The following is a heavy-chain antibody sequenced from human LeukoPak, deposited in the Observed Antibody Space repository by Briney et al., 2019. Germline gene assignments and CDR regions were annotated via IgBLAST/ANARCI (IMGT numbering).Heavy chain of an antibody. CDR1: GFSFGSYW. CDR2: LKGDESER. CDR3: AGSGYSYALNH. V-gene: IGHV3-7*01. J-gene: IGHJ1*01. D-gene: IGHD2-2*03. Sequence: PGGSLSLSCAASGFSFGSYWMTWVRQAPGKGLEWVANLKGDESERYYVDSVMGRFTISRDNAKNSLYLQMNSLRAEDTAVYYCAGSGYSYALNHWGQGTLVTVSS.